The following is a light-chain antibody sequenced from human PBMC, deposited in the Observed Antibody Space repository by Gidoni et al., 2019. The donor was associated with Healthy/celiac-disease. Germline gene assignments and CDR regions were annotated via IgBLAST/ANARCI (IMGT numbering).Light chain of an antibody. CDR2: AAS. CDR1: QSISSY. Sequence: DIQMTQSPSSLSASVGDRVTITCRASQSISSYLNWYQQKPGKAPKLLIYAASSFQSGVPARFSGSGSGTDFTLTISSLQPEDFATYYCQQSYSTPRAFGQXTKLEIK. J-gene: IGKJ2*01. V-gene: IGKV1-39*01. CDR3: QQSYSTPRA.